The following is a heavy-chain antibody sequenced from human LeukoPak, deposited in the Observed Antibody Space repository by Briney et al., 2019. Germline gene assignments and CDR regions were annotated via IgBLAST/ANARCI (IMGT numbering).Heavy chain of an antibody. D-gene: IGHD3-9*01. CDR2: IWYDGSNK. CDR3: ARDRYYDILTGYSGDYFDY. V-gene: IGHV3-33*01. Sequence: GGSPRLSCAASGFTFSSYGMHWVRQAPGKGLEWVAVIWYDGSNKYYADSVKGRFTISRDNSKNTLYLQMNSLRAEDTAVYYCARDRYYDILTGYSGDYFDYWGQGTLVTVSS. J-gene: IGHJ4*02. CDR1: GFTFSSYG.